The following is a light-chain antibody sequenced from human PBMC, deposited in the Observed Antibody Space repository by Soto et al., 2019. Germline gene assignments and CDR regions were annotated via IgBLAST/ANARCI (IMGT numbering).Light chain of an antibody. CDR3: QQYDNWWA. CDR1: QSISSS. Sequence: EIVMTQSPATLSVSPGERATLSCRASQSISSSLAWYQQKAGQAPRLLIYGASTRATGVPARFSGSGSGTDFTLTISSLQSEDFAVYYCQQYDNWWAFGQGTKVEFK. CDR2: GAS. J-gene: IGKJ1*01. V-gene: IGKV3-15*01.